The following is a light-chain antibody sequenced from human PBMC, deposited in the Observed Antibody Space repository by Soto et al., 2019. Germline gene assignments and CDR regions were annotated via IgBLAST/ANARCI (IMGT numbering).Light chain of an antibody. CDR2: DVS. CDR3: FSYAGTYTPVV. CDR1: SSDVGGYDY. Sequence: QSALTQPSSVSGSPGQSVTISCSGTSSDVGGYDYVSWYQQSPDKAPKLMIFDVSERPAGVPDRFAGSKSGNTASLTISGLQAEDEADYYCFSYAGTYTPVVFGGGTKVTVL. V-gene: IGLV2-11*01. J-gene: IGLJ2*01.